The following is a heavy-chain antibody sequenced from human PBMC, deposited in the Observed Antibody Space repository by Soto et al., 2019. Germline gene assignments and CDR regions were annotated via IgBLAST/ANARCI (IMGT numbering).Heavy chain of an antibody. J-gene: IGHJ4*02. V-gene: IGHV4-4*07. CDR2: IHDTGRT. CDR3: ARDSVSGTYSFDS. Sequence: QVQLQESGPGLVRPSETLSLTCTVSGDSLSTYYWSWIRQPAGERLEWIGRIHDTGRTNYNPSLKSRFTMSVDTSKNQIALRVNSVTAADTAVYDCARDSVSGTYSFDSWGQGTLVTVSS. D-gene: IGHD3-16*01. CDR1: GDSLSTYY.